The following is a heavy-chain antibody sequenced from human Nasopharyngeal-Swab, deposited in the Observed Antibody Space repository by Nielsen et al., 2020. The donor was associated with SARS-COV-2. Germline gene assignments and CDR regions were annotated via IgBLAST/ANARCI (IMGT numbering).Heavy chain of an antibody. V-gene: IGHV3-73*01. CDR3: TTKGRDGIISLNQPH. D-gene: IGHD5-24*01. J-gene: IGHJ4*02. CDR2: IGDKDHNYAT. CDR1: GFIFSASA. Sequence: GESLKISCAASGFIFSASAIHWVRQASGKGLEWVGRIGDKDHNYATTYGASVQGRFTISRDDSESTLFLQMNSLKTEDTGIYYCTTKGRDGIISLNQPHWGRGTLVTVSS.